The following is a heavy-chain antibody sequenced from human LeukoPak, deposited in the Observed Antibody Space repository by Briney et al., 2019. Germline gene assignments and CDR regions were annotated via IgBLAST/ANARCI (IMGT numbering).Heavy chain of an antibody. J-gene: IGHJ5*02. V-gene: IGHV3-30-3*01. CDR3: ARDRVQSFDFVVVPAAIPWFDP. D-gene: IGHD2-2*02. CDR2: ISHEGSNK. Sequence: PGGSLRLSCAASGFTLSSYAMHWVRQAPGKGLEWVAVISHEGSNKYHGDSVKGRFTISRDNSKNTLYLQMNSLRAEDTAVYYCARDRVQSFDFVVVPAAIPWFDPWGQGTLVTVSS. CDR1: GFTLSSYA.